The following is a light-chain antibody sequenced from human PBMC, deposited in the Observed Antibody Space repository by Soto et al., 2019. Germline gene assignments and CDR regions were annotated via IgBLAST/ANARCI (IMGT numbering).Light chain of an antibody. Sequence: DLQMTQSPPSLPASVGDRVTIICRASEGINTYLAWFQQKPGKAPKSLIYGATSLQRGVPSRFSGSGGDTDFSLTISSLQPEDIATYYCQQYQRYPPSFGGGTKVEIK. J-gene: IGKJ4*01. CDR1: EGINTY. V-gene: IGKV1-16*01. CDR2: GAT. CDR3: QQYQRYPPS.